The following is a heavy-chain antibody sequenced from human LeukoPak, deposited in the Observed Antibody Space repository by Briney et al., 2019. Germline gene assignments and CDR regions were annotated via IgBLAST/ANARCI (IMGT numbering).Heavy chain of an antibody. V-gene: IGHV4-39*07. D-gene: IGHD1-26*01. CDR3: ARGYSGSYHTPFY. Sequence: SETLSLTCTVSGASISSSSYYWGWIRQPPGKGLEWIGSIYHGGNTYYNPSLESRVTISVDTSKNQFSLKLSSVTAADTAVYFCARGYSGSYHTPFYWGQGTLVTVSS. J-gene: IGHJ4*02. CDR2: IYHGGNT. CDR1: GASISSSSYY.